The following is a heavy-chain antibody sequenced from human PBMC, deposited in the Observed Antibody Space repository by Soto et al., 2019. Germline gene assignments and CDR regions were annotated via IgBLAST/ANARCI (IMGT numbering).Heavy chain of an antibody. CDR3: TEEGYDSSGHVGAFAFYI. J-gene: IGHJ3*02. CDR2: IIPIFGTA. CDR1: GGTFSSYA. V-gene: IGHV1-69*01. Sequence: QVQLVQSGAEVQKPGSSVKVSCKASGGTFSSYAISWVRQAPGQGLEWMGGIIPIFGTAHYAQKFQDRVTITADESTSTAYMELSSLRSEDTAVYYCTEEGYDSSGHVGAFAFYIWGQGTMVNVSS. D-gene: IGHD3-22*01.